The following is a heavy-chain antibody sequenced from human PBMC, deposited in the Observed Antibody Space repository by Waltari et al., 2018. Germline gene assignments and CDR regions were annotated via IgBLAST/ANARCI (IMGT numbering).Heavy chain of an antibody. J-gene: IGHJ4*02. Sequence: QVQLVQSGAEVKKPGSSVKVSCKASGGTFSSYAISWVRQAPGQGLEWMGWISAYNGNTNYAQKLQGRVTMTTDTSTSTAYMELRSLRSDDTAVYYCAREDDYVWGSYRLGVYWGQGTLVTVSS. CDR2: ISAYNGNT. D-gene: IGHD3-16*02. CDR3: AREDDYVWGSYRLGVY. CDR1: GGTFSSYA. V-gene: IGHV1-18*01.